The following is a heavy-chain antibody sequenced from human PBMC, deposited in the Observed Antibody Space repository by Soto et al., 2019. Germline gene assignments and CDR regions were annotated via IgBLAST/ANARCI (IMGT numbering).Heavy chain of an antibody. D-gene: IGHD3-3*01. Sequence: EVQLLESGGGLVQPGGSLRLSCAASGFTFSSYAMSWVRQAPGKGLEWVSAISGSGGSTYYADSVKGRFTISRDNSKNSLYLQMNSLRAEDTAVYYCAKDRNRIDFWSGYYYSGAFDDWGQGTLVTVSS. J-gene: IGHJ4*02. CDR3: AKDRNRIDFWSGYYYSGAFDD. V-gene: IGHV3-23*01. CDR2: ISGSGGST. CDR1: GFTFSSYA.